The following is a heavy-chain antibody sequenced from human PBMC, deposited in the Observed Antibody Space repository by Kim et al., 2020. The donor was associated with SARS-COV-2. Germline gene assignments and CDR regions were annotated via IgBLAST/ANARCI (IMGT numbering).Heavy chain of an antibody. CDR1: GYTFTSYA. V-gene: IGHV1-3*01. CDR3: ARQGAQQQLGAPLYYYYGMDV. CDR2: INAGNGNT. J-gene: IGHJ6*02. D-gene: IGHD6-13*01. Sequence: ASVKVSCKASGYTFTSYAMHWVRQAPGQRLEWMGWINAGNGNTKYSQKFQGRVTITRDTSASTAYMELSSLRSEDTAVYYCARQGAQQQLGAPLYYYYGMDVWGQGTTVTVSS.